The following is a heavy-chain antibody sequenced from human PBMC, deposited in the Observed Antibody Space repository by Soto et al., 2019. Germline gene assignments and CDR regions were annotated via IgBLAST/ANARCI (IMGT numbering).Heavy chain of an antibody. CDR1: GGTFSSYA. Sequence: QVQLVQSGAEVKKPGSSVKVSCKASGGTFSSYAISWVRQAPGQGLEWMGGIIPIFGTANYAQKFQARVTITADEATSTADRVLSSLRSEDTAVDYCAREHGDYGDYPTLDCWGQGTLVTVSS. V-gene: IGHV1-69*01. CDR3: AREHGDYGDYPTLDC. D-gene: IGHD4-17*01. J-gene: IGHJ4*02. CDR2: IIPIFGTA.